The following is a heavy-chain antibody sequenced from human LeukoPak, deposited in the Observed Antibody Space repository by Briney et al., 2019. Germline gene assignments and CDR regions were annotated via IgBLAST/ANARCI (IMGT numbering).Heavy chain of an antibody. Sequence: GGSLRLSCVASEFTFFSYGMQWVRQAPGKGLVWVSRIFTDGSTTSYADSVRGRFTISRDNAKNTLYLQMNSLRAEDTAVYYCARELPREVTLDYWGQGTLVTVSP. V-gene: IGHV3-74*01. CDR2: IFTDGSTT. D-gene: IGHD2-21*02. CDR1: EFTFFSYG. J-gene: IGHJ4*01. CDR3: ARELPREVTLDY.